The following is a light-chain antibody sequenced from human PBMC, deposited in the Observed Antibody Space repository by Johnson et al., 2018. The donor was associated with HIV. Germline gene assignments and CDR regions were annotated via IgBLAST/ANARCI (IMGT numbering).Light chain of an antibody. Sequence: QAVLTQPPSVSAAPGQMVSISCSGSSSNIGKNYVSWYQQFPGTAPKLLIHENNKRPSGIPDRFSGSTSGTSATLGITGLQTGDEADYYCETWDSSLSGYYVFGTGTKLTVL. V-gene: IGLV1-51*02. CDR1: SSNIGKNY. CDR2: ENN. CDR3: ETWDSSLSGYYV. J-gene: IGLJ1*01.